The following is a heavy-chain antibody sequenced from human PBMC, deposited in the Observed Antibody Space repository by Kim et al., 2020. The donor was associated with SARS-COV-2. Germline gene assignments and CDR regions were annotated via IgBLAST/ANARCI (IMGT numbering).Heavy chain of an antibody. CDR3: ARDGGNYYYYYGMDV. D-gene: IGHD3-3*01. V-gene: IGHV3-48*02. J-gene: IGHJ6*02. Sequence: ADSVKGRVTISRDNAKNSLYLQMNSLRDEDTAVYYCARDGGNYYYYYGMDVWGQGTTVTVSS.